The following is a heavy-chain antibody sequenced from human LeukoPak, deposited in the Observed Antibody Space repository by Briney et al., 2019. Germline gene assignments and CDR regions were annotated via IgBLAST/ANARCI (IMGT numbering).Heavy chain of an antibody. D-gene: IGHD1-26*01. Sequence: PGGSLRLSCLASKFTFNNYAMTWVRQAPGKGLEWVSSISGSGDNMDYADSVKGRFTISRGNSENTLYLQMNSLRGEDTAVYYCARDGYSGSYYRLYYFFMDVWGKGTTVTVSS. V-gene: IGHV3-23*01. CDR1: KFTFNNYA. J-gene: IGHJ6*03. CDR2: ISGSGDNM. CDR3: ARDGYSGSYYRLYYFFMDV.